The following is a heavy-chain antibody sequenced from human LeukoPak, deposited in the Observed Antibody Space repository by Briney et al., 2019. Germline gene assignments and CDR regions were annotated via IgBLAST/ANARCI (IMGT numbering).Heavy chain of an antibody. CDR3: ARESTYYYGSGPPTKNWFDP. CDR2: IYYSGST. Sequence: SETLSLTCTVSGGSISGYYWSWIRQPTGKGLEWIGYIYYSGSTYYNPSLKSRVTISVDTSKNQFSLKLSSVTAADTAVYYCARESTYYYGSGPPTKNWFDPWGQGTLVTVSS. J-gene: IGHJ5*02. CDR1: GGSISGYY. V-gene: IGHV4-30-4*01. D-gene: IGHD3-10*01.